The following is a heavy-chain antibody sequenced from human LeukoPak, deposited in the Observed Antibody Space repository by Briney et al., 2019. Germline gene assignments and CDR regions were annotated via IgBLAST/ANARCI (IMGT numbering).Heavy chain of an antibody. J-gene: IGHJ4*02. V-gene: IGHV1-2*02. CDR3: ARDGAEMAATFDI. D-gene: IGHD5-24*01. Sequence: ASVKVSCKASGYTFNDFYIHWVRQAPRQGLEWVGWINPVSGGTNYAPKFQDRVTMTRDTSTFTSYMEVTGLTSDDTAVYYCARDGAEMAATFDIWGQGTPVTVSS. CDR1: GYTFNDFY. CDR2: INPVSGGT.